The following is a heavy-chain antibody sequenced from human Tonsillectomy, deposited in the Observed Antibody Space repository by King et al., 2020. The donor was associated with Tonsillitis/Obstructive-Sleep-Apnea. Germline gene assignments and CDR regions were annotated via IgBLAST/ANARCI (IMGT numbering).Heavy chain of an antibody. V-gene: IGHV3-15*01. J-gene: IGHJ5*02. CDR3: SLEGIQRWLHQWFDP. D-gene: IGHD5-18*01. CDR2: IKSKTDGGAA. CDR1: GFTFSNAW. Sequence: VQLVESGGGLVKPGGSLRLSCAASGFTFSNAWMNWVRQAPGKGLEWVGRIKSKTDGGAADYAAPVKGRFSISRDDSKNTLYLQMDSLKTEDTAVYYCSLEGIQRWLHQWFDPWGQGTLVIVSS.